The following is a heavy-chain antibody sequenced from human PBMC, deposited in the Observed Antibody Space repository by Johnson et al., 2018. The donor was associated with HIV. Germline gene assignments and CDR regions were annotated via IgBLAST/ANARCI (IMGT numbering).Heavy chain of an antibody. V-gene: IGHV3-30*02. Sequence: QMLLVESGGGVVQPGGSLRLSCAASGFTFSSYGMHWVRQAPGKGLEWVAFIRYDGSNKYYADSVKCRFTISRDNSKNTLYLQMNSLRAEDTALYYCVRDSFYYDYDSFDIWGRGTMVTVSS. CDR1: GFTFSSYG. CDR3: VRDSFYYDYDSFDI. CDR2: IRYDGSNK. J-gene: IGHJ3*02. D-gene: IGHD3-22*01.